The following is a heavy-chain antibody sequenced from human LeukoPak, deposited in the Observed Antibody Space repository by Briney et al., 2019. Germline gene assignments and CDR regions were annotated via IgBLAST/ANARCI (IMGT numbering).Heavy chain of an antibody. D-gene: IGHD2-8*02. Sequence: PSETLSLTCTVSGGSISSSSYYWGWIRQPPGKGLEWIGSIYYSGSTYYNPSLKSRVTISVDTSKNHFSLKLSSVTAADTAVYYCARGRLPSLVDAFDIWGQGTMVTVSS. J-gene: IGHJ3*02. CDR2: IYYSGST. V-gene: IGHV4-39*07. CDR3: ARGRLPSLVDAFDI. CDR1: GGSISSSSYY.